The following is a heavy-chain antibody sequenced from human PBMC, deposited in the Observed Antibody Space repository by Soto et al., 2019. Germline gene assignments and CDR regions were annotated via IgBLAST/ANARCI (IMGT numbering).Heavy chain of an antibody. Sequence: PGGSLRLSCAASGFTFGSYAMSWVRQAPGKGLEWVSSISVGDGDTYYVDSVKGRFSISRDNSKNTLYLQMSSLRAEDTAVYYCAKGIAVAGYYFDYWGQGTLVTVSS. CDR2: ISVGDGDT. V-gene: IGHV3-23*01. D-gene: IGHD6-19*01. J-gene: IGHJ4*02. CDR1: GFTFGSYA. CDR3: AKGIAVAGYYFDY.